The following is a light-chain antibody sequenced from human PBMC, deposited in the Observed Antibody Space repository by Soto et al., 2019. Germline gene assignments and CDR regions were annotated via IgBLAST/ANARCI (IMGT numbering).Light chain of an antibody. CDR2: EVT. J-gene: IGLJ1*01. V-gene: IGLV2-8*01. Sequence: QSALTQPPSASGSPGQSVTISCTGTSSDVGLYDYVSWYQQHPGKVPKLLIYEVTLRPSGVPDRFSGSKSGNTTSLTVSGLQAEDEADYYCSSYGGNSNYVFGTGTKVTVL. CDR1: SSDVGLYDY. CDR3: SSYGGNSNYV.